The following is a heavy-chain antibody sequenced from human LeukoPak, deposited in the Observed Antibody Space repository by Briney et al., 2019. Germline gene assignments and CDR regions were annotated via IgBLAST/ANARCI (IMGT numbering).Heavy chain of an antibody. CDR1: GGSISSYS. V-gene: IGHV4-59*01. Sequence: SETLSLTCTVSGGSISSYSWSWIRQPPGKGLEWIGYIYYSGSTNYNPSLKSRVTISVDTSKNQSSLKLSSVTAADTAVYYCARDGNDILTGSTQGYYGMDVWGQGTTVTVSS. CDR3: ARDGNDILTGSTQGYYGMDV. D-gene: IGHD3-9*01. CDR2: IYYSGST. J-gene: IGHJ6*02.